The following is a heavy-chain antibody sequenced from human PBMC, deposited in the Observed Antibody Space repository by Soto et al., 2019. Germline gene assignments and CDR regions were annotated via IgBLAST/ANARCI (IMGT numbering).Heavy chain of an antibody. CDR3: ARQGYSSSWYVVDY. D-gene: IGHD6-13*01. V-gene: IGHV4-39*01. CDR1: GGSISSSGNY. J-gene: IGHJ4*02. CDR2: IYYSGST. Sequence: PSETLSLTCTVSGGSISSSGNYWGWIRQPPGRGLEWFGSIYYSGSTYYNPSLKSRVTISVDTSKNQFSLKLSSVTAADTAVYYCARQGYSSSWYVVDYWGQGTLVTVSS.